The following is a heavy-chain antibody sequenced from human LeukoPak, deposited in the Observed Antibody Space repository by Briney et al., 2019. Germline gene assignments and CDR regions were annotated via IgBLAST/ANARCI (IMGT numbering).Heavy chain of an antibody. CDR2: IYSGGST. J-gene: IGHJ4*02. D-gene: IGHD6-19*01. V-gene: IGHV3-53*01. CDR3: ARGYSSGWPYFDY. CDR1: GFTVSSNY. Sequence: TGGSLRLSCAASGFTVSSNYMSWVRQAPGKGLEWVSVIYSGGSTYYADSVKGRFTISRDNSKNTLYLQMNSLRAEDTAVYYCARGYSSGWPYFDYWGQGTLVTVSS.